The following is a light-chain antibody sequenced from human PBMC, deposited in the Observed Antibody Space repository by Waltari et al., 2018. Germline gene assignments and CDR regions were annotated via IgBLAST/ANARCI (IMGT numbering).Light chain of an antibody. J-gene: IGLJ2*01. Sequence: QSALTQPASVSGSPGQSITNSCTGTSSDVGGYNYVSWYQQHPGKAPKLMLCDVTKCDSVVSSRFSVSKSGNTSYRTISGIQAEDEADYYCSSYTSSSTPVFGGGTKLTVL. V-gene: IGLV2-14*01. CDR2: DVT. CDR3: SSYTSSSTPV. CDR1: SSDVGGYNY.